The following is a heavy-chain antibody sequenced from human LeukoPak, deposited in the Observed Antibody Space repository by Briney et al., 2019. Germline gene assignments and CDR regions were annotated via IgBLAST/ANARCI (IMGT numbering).Heavy chain of an antibody. CDR1: GYTFTSYG. CDR2: ISAYNGNT. J-gene: IGHJ6*03. CDR3: ARSYYYYYYMDV. V-gene: IGHV1-18*01. Sequence: EASVKVSFKASGYTFTSYGISWVRQAPGQGLEWMGWISAYNGNTNYAQKLQGRVTMTTDTSTSTAYMELRSLRSDDTAVYYCARSYYYYYYMDVWGKGTTVTVSS.